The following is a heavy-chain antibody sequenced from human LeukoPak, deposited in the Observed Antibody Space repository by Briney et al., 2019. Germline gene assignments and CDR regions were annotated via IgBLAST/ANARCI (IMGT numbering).Heavy chain of an antibody. CDR2: INPNSGGT. Sequence: ASVKVSCKASGYTFTGYYMHWVRQAPGQGLEWMGWINPNSGGTNYAQKFQGRVTMTRDTSISTAYMELSRLRSDDTAVYYCARRKYCSSTSCPPSSGYYYYMDVWGKGTTVTVSS. J-gene: IGHJ6*03. CDR3: ARRKYCSSTSCPPSSGYYYYMDV. V-gene: IGHV1-2*02. D-gene: IGHD2-2*01. CDR1: GYTFTGYY.